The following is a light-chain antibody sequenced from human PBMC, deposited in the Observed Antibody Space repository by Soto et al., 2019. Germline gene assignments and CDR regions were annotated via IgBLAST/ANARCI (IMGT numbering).Light chain of an antibody. CDR2: GAS. CDR1: QSVSSSN. CDR3: QQYGSSQYT. V-gene: IGKV3-20*01. J-gene: IGKJ2*01. Sequence: EIVLTQSPGTLSLSPGERATLSCRASQSVSSSNLAWYQQKPGQAPRLLIYGASSRATGIPDRFSGSGSGTDFTLTISRLEPADFAVYYCQQYGSSQYTFGQVTKLEIK.